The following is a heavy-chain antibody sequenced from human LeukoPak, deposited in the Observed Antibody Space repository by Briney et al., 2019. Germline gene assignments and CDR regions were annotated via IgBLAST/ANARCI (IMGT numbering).Heavy chain of an antibody. CDR1: GFTFSSYA. CDR2: ISYDGSNK. CDR3: ARDSYWNDGFYGMDV. D-gene: IGHD1-1*01. V-gene: IGHV3-30*04. Sequence: GGSLRLSCAASGFTFSSYAMHWVRQAPGKGLEWVAVISYDGSNKYYADSVKGRFTISRDNSKNTLYLQMNSLRAEDTAVYYCARDSYWNDGFYGMDVWGQGTTVTVSS. J-gene: IGHJ6*02.